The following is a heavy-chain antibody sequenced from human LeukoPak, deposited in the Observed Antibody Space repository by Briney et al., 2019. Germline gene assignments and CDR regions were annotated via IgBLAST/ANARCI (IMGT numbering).Heavy chain of an antibody. CDR2: ISGSGGST. J-gene: IGHJ6*02. V-gene: IGHV3-23*01. D-gene: IGHD3-10*01. CDR3: ARAGRGWFGSMDV. CDR1: GFTFSSYA. Sequence: PGGSLRLSCAASGFTFSSYAMSWVRQAPGKGLEWVSAISGSGGSTYYADSVKGRFTISRDNSKNTLYLQMNSLRAEDTAVYYCARAGRGWFGSMDVWGQGTTVTVSS.